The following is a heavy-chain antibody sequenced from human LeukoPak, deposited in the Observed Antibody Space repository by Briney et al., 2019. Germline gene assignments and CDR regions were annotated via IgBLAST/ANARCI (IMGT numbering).Heavy chain of an antibody. D-gene: IGHD3-16*01. CDR2: ISGYNGDT. V-gene: IGHV1-18*01. J-gene: IGHJ5*01. Sequence: ASVKLSCKTSGFTFINYGFTWVRQAPGQGLEWMGWISGYNGDTKYARDLQGRVTMTTDTSTNTVYMELTSLRSDDTAVYYCARDGVSPAYDSWGQGTLVSVSS. CDR3: ARDGVSPAYDS. CDR1: GFTFINYG.